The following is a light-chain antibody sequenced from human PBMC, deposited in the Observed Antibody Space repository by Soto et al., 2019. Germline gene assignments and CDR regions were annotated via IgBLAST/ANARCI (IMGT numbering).Light chain of an antibody. CDR2: EVN. J-gene: IGLJ3*02. CDR3: CSYVGRSTGV. CDR1: SSDVGNYNF. V-gene: IGLV2-23*02. Sequence: QSALTQPASVSGSLGQSITISCTGTSSDVGNYNFVSWYQQHPGKAPKLIIYEVNKRPSGVSNRFSASKSGNTASLTISGLQAEDEDDYYCCSYVGRSTGVFGGGTQLTVL.